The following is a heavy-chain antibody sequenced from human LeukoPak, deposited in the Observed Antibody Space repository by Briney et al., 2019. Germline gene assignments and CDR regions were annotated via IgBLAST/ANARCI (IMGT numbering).Heavy chain of an antibody. V-gene: IGHV3-33*06. CDR1: GFTFSAYG. D-gene: IGHD5-24*01. Sequence: GRFLRLSCAASGFTFSAYGMHWVREAPGKGLEWVAIIWYDGGNKYYADSVKGLFTISRDNSKNTLFLQMNSLRVEDTAVYYCAKDGPEIVNAYYYYMDVWGKGTTVTVSS. CDR2: IWYDGGNK. J-gene: IGHJ6*03. CDR3: AKDGPEIVNAYYYYMDV.